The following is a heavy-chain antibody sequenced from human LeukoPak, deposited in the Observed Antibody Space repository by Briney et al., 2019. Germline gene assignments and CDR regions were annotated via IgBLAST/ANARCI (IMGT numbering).Heavy chain of an antibody. Sequence: GGSLRLSCAASGFTFSSFSINWVRQAPGKGLEWVSSINTVASYIYYADSVRGRFTISRDNAMNSLYLQMNSLRAEGTGVYYCARLRRNGDSGGFYYYYDSWGQGTLVTVSS. V-gene: IGHV3-21*01. CDR1: GFTFSSFS. CDR3: ARLRRNGDSGGFYYYYDS. CDR2: INTVASYI. D-gene: IGHD2-21*01. J-gene: IGHJ4*02.